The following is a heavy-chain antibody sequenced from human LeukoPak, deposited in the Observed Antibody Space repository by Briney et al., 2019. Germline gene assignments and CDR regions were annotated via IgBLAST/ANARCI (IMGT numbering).Heavy chain of an antibody. D-gene: IGHD3-10*01. CDR1: GYSFTSYW. CDR2: IYAGGSDT. J-gene: IGHJ6*02. V-gene: IGHV5-51*01. Sequence: GESLKISCTGSGYSFTSYWIAWVRQMPGKGLEWMGIIYAGGSDTRYSPSFQGQVTISVDKSNNTAYLQWRSLKASDTAMYYCGRSGHYGTDVWGQGTTVTVSS. CDR3: GRSGHYGTDV.